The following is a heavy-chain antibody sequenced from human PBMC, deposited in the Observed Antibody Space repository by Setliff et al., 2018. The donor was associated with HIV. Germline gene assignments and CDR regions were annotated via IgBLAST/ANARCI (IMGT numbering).Heavy chain of an antibody. CDR2: ASHDGSK. D-gene: IGHD6-19*01. J-gene: IGHJ4*02. CDR1: VVTSSDSI. V-gene: IGHV3-30*04. CDR3: GRERGSSGRAGFFHY. Sequence: GGSLRLSCEASVVTSSDSIIHWVRQAPGKGLEWVALASHDGSKNYADSVKGRFTISRDDSKNTVYLQMDSLRVDDTAVFYCGRERGSSGRAGFFHYWGQGTLVTVSA.